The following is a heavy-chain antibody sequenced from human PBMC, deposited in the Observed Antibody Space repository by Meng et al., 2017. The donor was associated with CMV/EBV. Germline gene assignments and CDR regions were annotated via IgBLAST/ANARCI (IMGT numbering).Heavy chain of an antibody. J-gene: IGHJ4*02. CDR2: INHSGST. D-gene: IGHD3-10*01. CDR1: GGSFSGYY. Sequence: QGQVQQWGEGLLKPSGTLSLTCAGYGGSFSGYYWSWIRQPPGKGLEWIGEINHSGSTNYNPSLKSRVTISVDTSKNQFSLKLSSVTAADTAVYYCARESMVRGEDWGQGTLVTVSS. V-gene: IGHV4-34*01. CDR3: ARESMVRGED.